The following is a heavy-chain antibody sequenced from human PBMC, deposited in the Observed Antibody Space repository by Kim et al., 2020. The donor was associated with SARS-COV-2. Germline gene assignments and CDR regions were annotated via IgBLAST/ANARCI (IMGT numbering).Heavy chain of an antibody. CDR1: GFTFSSYS. Sequence: GGSLRLSCAASGFTFSSYSMNWVRQAPGKGLEWVSSISSSSSYIYYADSVKGRFTISRDNAKNSLYLQMNSLRAEDTAVYYCARGTIRYSSGWYYGGPPAGVFGYWGQGTLVTVSS. CDR3: ARGTIRYSSGWYYGGPPAGVFGY. CDR2: ISSSSSYI. J-gene: IGHJ4*02. D-gene: IGHD6-19*01. V-gene: IGHV3-21*01.